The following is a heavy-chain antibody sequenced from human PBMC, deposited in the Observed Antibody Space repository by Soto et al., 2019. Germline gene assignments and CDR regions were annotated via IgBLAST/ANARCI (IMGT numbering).Heavy chain of an antibody. CDR2: IIPIFGTA. J-gene: IGHJ4*02. CDR3: ARVPATLSMVRGVITYYFDY. Sequence: ASVKVSCKASGGTFSSYAISWVRQAPGQGLEWMGGIIPIFGTANYTQKFQGRVTITADESTSTAYMELSSLRSEDTAVYYCARVPATLSMVRGVITYYFDYWGQGTLVTVS. CDR1: GGTFSSYA. D-gene: IGHD3-10*01. V-gene: IGHV1-69*13.